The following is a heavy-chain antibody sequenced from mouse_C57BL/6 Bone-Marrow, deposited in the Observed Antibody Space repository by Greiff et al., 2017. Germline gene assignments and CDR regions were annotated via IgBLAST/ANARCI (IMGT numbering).Heavy chain of an antibody. D-gene: IGHD1-1*01. Sequence: EVQGVESGGDLVKPGGSLKLSCAASGFTFSSYGMSWVRQTPDKRLEWVATISRGGSYTYYPDSVKGRFTISADNAKNTLCLQMSSLKSEDTAMYYCARRGFYYGSRGYFDVWGTGTTVTVSS. CDR1: GFTFSSYG. J-gene: IGHJ1*03. CDR3: ARRGFYYGSRGYFDV. CDR2: ISRGGSYT. V-gene: IGHV5-6*01.